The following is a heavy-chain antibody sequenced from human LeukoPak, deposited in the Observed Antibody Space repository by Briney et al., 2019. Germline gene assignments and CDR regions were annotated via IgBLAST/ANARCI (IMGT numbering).Heavy chain of an antibody. D-gene: IGHD3-22*01. J-gene: IGHJ3*02. CDR3: AKSWNYYDSSGDDALDI. V-gene: IGHV3-66*01. CDR1: GFTVSSNY. Sequence: GGSLRLSCAASGFTVSSNYMSWVRQTPGKGLEWVSVIYSGGSTYYADSVKGRFTISRDNSKNTLYLQMNSLRVEDTAVYYCAKSWNYYDSSGDDALDIWGQGTMVTVSS. CDR2: IYSGGST.